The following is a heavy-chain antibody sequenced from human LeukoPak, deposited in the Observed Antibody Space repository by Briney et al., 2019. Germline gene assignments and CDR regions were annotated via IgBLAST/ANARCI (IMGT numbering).Heavy chain of an antibody. CDR2: ISGSGGST. CDR1: GFTFSSYA. Sequence: GGSLRLSCAASGFTFSSYAMSWVRQAPGKGLEWVSAISGSGGSTYYADSVKGRFTISRDNSKNTLYLQINSLRAEDTAVYYCAKDRSPSPSPYYFDYWGQGTLVTVSS. V-gene: IGHV3-23*01. CDR3: AKDRSPSPSPYYFDY. J-gene: IGHJ4*02.